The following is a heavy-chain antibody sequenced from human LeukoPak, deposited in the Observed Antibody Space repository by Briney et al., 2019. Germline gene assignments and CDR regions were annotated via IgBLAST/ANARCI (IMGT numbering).Heavy chain of an antibody. D-gene: IGHD3-16*01. V-gene: IGHV3-53*01. CDR2: IYSGDIT. CDR1: GFTVSSKF. CDR3: AKDEVTSGGGLDY. J-gene: IGHJ4*02. Sequence: GGSLRLSCAASGFTVSSKFMHWVRQAPGKGLEWVSVIYSGDITYYADSVKGRFTVSRDNSRNTMYLHMNSLKVEDTAVYYCAKDEVTSGGGLDYWGQGTLVTVSS.